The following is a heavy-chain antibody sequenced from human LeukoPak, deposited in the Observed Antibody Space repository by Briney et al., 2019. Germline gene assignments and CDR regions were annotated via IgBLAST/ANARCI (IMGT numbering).Heavy chain of an antibody. CDR2: IGGDGGST. J-gene: IGHJ4*02. V-gene: IGHV3-43*02. CDR1: GFTFDDYA. CDR3: AKERTYYDILTGYIDY. Sequence: GGSLRLSCAASGFTFDDYAMHWVRQAPGKGLEWVSLIGGDGGSTYYADSVKGRFTISRDNSKNSLYLQMNSLRTENTALYYCAKERTYYDILTGYIDYWGQGTLVTVSP. D-gene: IGHD3-9*01.